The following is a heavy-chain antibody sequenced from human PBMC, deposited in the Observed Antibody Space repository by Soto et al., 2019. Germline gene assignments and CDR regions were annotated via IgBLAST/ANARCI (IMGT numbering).Heavy chain of an antibody. V-gene: IGHV3-33*01. CDR3: ARALFPDVDIYAMDV. J-gene: IGHJ6*02. Sequence: GGSLRLSCAASGFTFRDHAMHWVRQSPGKGREWLAIIWNDGSNKFYAGSVQGRFTISRDNSKNTVYLQMNTLSAEDTAVYYCARALFPDVDIYAMDVWGQGTTVTVSS. D-gene: IGHD5-12*01. CDR2: IWNDGSNK. CDR1: GFTFRDHA.